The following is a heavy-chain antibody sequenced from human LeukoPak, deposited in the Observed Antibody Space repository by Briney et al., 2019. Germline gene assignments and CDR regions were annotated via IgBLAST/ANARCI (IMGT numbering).Heavy chain of an antibody. V-gene: IGHV4-34*01. CDR3: ARGMGIAAAGTADFDY. CDR1: GGSFSGYY. J-gene: IGHJ4*02. D-gene: IGHD6-13*01. CDR2: INHSGST. Sequence: PSETLSLTCAVYGGSFSGYYWSWIRQPPGKGLEWIGEINHSGSTNYNPSLKSRVTISVDTSKNQFSLKLSSMTAADTAVYYCARGMGIAAAGTADFDYWGQGTLVTVSS.